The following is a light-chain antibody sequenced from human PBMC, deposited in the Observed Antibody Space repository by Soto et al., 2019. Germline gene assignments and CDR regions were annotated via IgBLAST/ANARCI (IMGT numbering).Light chain of an antibody. CDR2: DVS. J-gene: IGLJ2*01. Sequence: QSALTQPASVSGSPGQSITISCTGTSSDVGAYNFVSWYQQHPGKAPKLMIYDVSNRPSGVSNRFSGSKSGNTASLTISGLQAEDEGDYYCSSYATSSTRVVFGGGTQLTVL. CDR1: SSDVGAYNF. V-gene: IGLV2-14*01. CDR3: SSYATSSTRVV.